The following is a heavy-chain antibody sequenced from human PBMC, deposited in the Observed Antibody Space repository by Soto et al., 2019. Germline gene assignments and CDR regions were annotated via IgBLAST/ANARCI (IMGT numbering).Heavy chain of an antibody. J-gene: IGHJ6*02. Sequence: ASVKVSCKASGGTFSSYAISWVRQAPGQGLEWMGGIIPIFGTANYAQKFQGRVTITADESTSTAYMELSSLRSEDTAVHYCARADCSSTSCYDYYYYGMDVWGQGTTVTVSS. CDR3: ARADCSSTSCYDYYYYGMDV. D-gene: IGHD2-2*01. CDR2: IIPIFGTA. V-gene: IGHV1-69*13. CDR1: GGTFSSYA.